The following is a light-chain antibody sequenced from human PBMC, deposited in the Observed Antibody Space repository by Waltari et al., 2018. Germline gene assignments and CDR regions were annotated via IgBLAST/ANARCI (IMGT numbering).Light chain of an antibody. V-gene: IGLV3-1*01. J-gene: IGLJ2*01. CDR1: QLGDKY. CDR3: QACDSSTEV. Sequence: SYELPQPPSVSVSPGQTASITCSGDQLGDKYACWYQQKPGQSPVLVIYQDSKRPSGIPERFSGSNSGNTATLTISGTQAMDEADYYCQACDSSTEVFGGGTKLTVL. CDR2: QDS.